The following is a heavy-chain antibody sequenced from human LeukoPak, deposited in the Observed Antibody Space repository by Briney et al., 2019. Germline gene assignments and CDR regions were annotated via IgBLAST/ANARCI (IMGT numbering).Heavy chain of an antibody. CDR1: GYTFTGYY. Sequence: GASVKVSCKASGYTFTGYYIHWVRQAPGQGLEWMGWLNPNTGGTNYAQKFQSRVTMTRDTSISTAYMELGRLSSDDTAAYYCARGDGSGNSYGLIHDHWGQGTLVIVSS. CDR2: LNPNTGGT. J-gene: IGHJ4*02. V-gene: IGHV1-2*02. CDR3: ARGDGSGNSYGLIHDH. D-gene: IGHD3-10*01.